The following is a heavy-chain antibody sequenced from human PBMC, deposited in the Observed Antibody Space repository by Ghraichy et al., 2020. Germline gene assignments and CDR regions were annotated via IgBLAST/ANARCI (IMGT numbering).Heavy chain of an antibody. V-gene: IGHV3-30*03. J-gene: IGHJ1*01. CDR3: ARGGDPAEYFQH. D-gene: IGHD4-17*01. CDR2: ISHDGNNK. CDR1: GFTFSSYG. Sequence: GGSLRLSCAASGFTFSSYGMHWVRQAPGKGLEWVAVISHDGNNKYYADSVKGRLTISRDNSKNTLYLQMNSLGTDDTAVYYCARGGDPAEYFQHWGQGTLVTFSS.